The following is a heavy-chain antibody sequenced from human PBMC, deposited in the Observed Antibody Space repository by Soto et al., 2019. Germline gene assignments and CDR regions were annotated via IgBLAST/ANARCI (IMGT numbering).Heavy chain of an antibody. CDR1: GFTFSSYS. V-gene: IGHV3-21*01. CDR3: AREKDVVATITAFDI. Sequence: GGSLRLSCAASGFTFSSYSMNWVRQAPGKGLEWVSSISGSSSYIYYADSVKGRFTISRDNAKNSLYLQMNSLRAEDTAVYYCAREKDVVATITAFDIWGQGTMVTVSS. D-gene: IGHD5-12*01. J-gene: IGHJ3*02. CDR2: ISGSSSYI.